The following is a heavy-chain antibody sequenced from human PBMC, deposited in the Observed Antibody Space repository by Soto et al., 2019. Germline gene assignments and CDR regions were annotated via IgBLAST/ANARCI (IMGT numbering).Heavy chain of an antibody. CDR1: GFTFSSYG. CDR2: ISYDGSNK. J-gene: IGHJ6*02. CDR3: AKVRYNWNEFYYYGMDV. Sequence: GGSLRLSCAASGFTFSSYGMQWVRHAPGKGLEWVAVISYDGSNKYYADSVKGRFTISRDNSKNTLYLQMNSLRAEDTAVYYCAKVRYNWNEFYYYGMDVWGQGTTVTVSS. D-gene: IGHD1-20*01. V-gene: IGHV3-30*18.